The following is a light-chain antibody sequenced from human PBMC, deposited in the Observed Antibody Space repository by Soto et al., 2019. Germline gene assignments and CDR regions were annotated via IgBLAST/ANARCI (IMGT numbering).Light chain of an antibody. CDR3: QQCSTSPIT. V-gene: IGKV3-20*01. J-gene: IGKJ4*01. Sequence: EIVLTQSPGTLSLSPGERATLSCRASQTVRNNFLAWYQQKPGQAPRLLIHDASSRATGIPDRFSGSGSATDFTLTIARLEPEDFAVYYCQQCSTSPITFGGGTNVEIK. CDR1: QTVRNNF. CDR2: DAS.